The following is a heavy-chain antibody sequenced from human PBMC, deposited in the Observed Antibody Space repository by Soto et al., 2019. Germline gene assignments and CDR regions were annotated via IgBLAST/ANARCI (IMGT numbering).Heavy chain of an antibody. V-gene: IGHV3-66*01. J-gene: IGHJ5*02. Sequence: EVQVVESGGGLVQPGGSLRLSCAASGFSVSTNYMSWVRQAPGKGLEWVSVIYNGGSTYYADSVKGRFTIYRDNSKNTVYRQMNSLRAEDTAVYYCARAVYSSGWLTGFAPWGQGTLVTVSS. CDR2: IYNGGST. CDR1: GFSVSTNY. D-gene: IGHD6-19*01. CDR3: ARAVYSSGWLTGFAP.